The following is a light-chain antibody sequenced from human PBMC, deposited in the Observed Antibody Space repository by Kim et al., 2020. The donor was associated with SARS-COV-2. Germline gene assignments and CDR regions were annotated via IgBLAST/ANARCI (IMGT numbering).Light chain of an antibody. Sequence: GQMFTFSCSESSSNVGSNYVSWYQRLAGTAPKLLIYRNNQWPSGVPDRFSGSKSGTSASLAISGLRSEDEADYYCAAWDDSLSGYVFGTGTKVTVL. CDR2: RNN. V-gene: IGLV1-47*01. J-gene: IGLJ1*01. CDR1: SSNVGSNY. CDR3: AAWDDSLSGYV.